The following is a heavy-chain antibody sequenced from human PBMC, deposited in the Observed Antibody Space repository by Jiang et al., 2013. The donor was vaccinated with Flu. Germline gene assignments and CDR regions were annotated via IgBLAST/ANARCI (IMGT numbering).Heavy chain of an antibody. Sequence: MHWVRQAPGQGLEWMGRINPNSGGTNYAQKFQGRVTMTRDTSISTAYMELSRLRSDDTAVYYCARGGDIVVVPAATYYFDYWGQGTLVTVSS. CDR2: INPNSGGT. CDR3: ARGGDIVVVPAATYYFDY. J-gene: IGHJ4*02. D-gene: IGHD2-2*01. V-gene: IGHV1-2*06.